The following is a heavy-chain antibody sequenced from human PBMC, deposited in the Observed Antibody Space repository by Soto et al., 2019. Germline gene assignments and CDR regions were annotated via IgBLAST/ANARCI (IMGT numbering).Heavy chain of an antibody. D-gene: IGHD5-18*01. V-gene: IGHV3-33*08. CDR1: GFTFSSYA. J-gene: IGHJ3*02. CDR3: ARIQNDAFDI. Sequence: QVQLVESGGGVVQPGRSLRLSCAASGFTFSSYAVHWVRQAPGKGLEWVAVIWYDGSNKYYADSVKGRFTISRDNSKNTLYLQMNSLRAEDTAVYYCARIQNDAFDIWGQGTMVTVSS. CDR2: IWYDGSNK.